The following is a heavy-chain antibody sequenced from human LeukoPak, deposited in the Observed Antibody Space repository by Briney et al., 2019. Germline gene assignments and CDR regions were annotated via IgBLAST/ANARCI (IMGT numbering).Heavy chain of an antibody. CDR2: IYHSGST. CDR3: ARGRAQFGAFDI. CDR1: GGSISSGGYY. Sequence: SQTLSLTCTVSGGSISSGGYYWSWIRQPPGKGLEWIGYIYHSGSTYYNPSLKSRVTISVDRSKNQFSLKLSSVTAADTAVYYCARGRAQFGAFDIWGQGTMVTVSS. V-gene: IGHV4-30-2*01. J-gene: IGHJ3*02. D-gene: IGHD3-10*01.